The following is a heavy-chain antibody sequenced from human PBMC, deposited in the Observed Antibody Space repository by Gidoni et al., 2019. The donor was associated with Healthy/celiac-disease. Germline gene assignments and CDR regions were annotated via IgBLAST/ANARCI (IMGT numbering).Heavy chain of an antibody. J-gene: IGHJ2*01. CDR1: GYTFTSYD. CDR3: ARLRGTTVVTRDWYFDL. Sequence: QVQLVQSGAEVKKPGASVKVSCRASGYTFTSYDINWVRQATGKGLEWMGWMSPNSGKTGYAQKFQGRVTMTGNTSISTAYMDLSSLRSEDTAVYYCARLRGTTVVTRDWYFDLWGRGTLVTVSS. V-gene: IGHV1-8*01. CDR2: MSPNSGKT. D-gene: IGHD4-17*01.